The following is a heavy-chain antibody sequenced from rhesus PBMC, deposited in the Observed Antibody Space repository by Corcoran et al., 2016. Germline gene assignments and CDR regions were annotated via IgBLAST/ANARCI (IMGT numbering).Heavy chain of an antibody. J-gene: IGHJ4*01. Sequence: QVQLQESGPGLVKPSETLSLTCAVTGGSIRDDYDWTWIRPPPGKGLEWIGYIYGPRGGTNYNLARKNRVTISIDMSKNQVSLRLSSVTAADTAVYYCARDHYEDDYGYYYPDRYFDSWGQGVLVTVSS. V-gene: IGHV4-106*01. D-gene: IGHD3-9*01. CDR1: GGSIRDDYD. CDR2: IYGPRGGT. CDR3: ARDHYEDDYGYYYPDRYFDS.